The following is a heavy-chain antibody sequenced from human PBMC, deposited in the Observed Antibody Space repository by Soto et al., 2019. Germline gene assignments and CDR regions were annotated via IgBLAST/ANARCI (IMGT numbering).Heavy chain of an antibody. J-gene: IGHJ6*02. CDR1: GFTFSSYD. CDR2: IWYDGSNK. CDR3: ARSYYYGSGMLYGMDV. D-gene: IGHD3-10*01. V-gene: IGHV3-33*01. Sequence: QVPLVESGGGVVQPGRSLRLSCAASGFTFSSYDMHWARQAPGKGLEWVAVIWYDGSNKYYADSVKGRFTISRDNSKNTLYLQMNSLRAEDTAVYYCARSYYYGSGMLYGMDVWGQGTTVTVSS.